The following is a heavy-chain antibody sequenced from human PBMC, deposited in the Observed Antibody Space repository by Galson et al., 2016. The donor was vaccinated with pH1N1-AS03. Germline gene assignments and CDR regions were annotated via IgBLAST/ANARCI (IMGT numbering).Heavy chain of an antibody. Sequence: CAISGDSVSSNSAAWNWIRLSPSRGLEWLGRTYYRSRWKNDYAVSVKSRIIINPDTSKNQFSLQLNSVTPEDTAICYCAGMQLGALHFWGRGTLVTVSS. V-gene: IGHV6-1*01. CDR3: AGMQLGALHF. D-gene: IGHD1-1*01. CDR1: GDSVSSNSAA. CDR2: TYYRSRWKN. J-gene: IGHJ4*02.